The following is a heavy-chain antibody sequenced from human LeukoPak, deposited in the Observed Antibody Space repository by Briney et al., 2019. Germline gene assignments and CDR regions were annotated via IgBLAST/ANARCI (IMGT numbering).Heavy chain of an antibody. V-gene: IGHV3-30*04. D-gene: IGHD1-26*01. CDR2: ISYDGSNK. CDR3: ARGSGSLMGTGY. CDR1: GFTFSSYA. Sequence: PGGSLRLSCAASGFTFSSYAMHWVRQAPGKGLEWVAVISYDGSNKYYADSVKGRFTISRDNSKNTLYLQMNSLRAEDTAVYYCARGSGSLMGTGYWGQGTLVTVSS. J-gene: IGHJ4*02.